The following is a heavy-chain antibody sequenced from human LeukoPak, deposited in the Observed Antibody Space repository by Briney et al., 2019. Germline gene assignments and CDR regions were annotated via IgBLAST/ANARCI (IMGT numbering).Heavy chain of an antibody. Sequence: GESLKISCKGSGYTFTSYWIGWVRQMPGKGLEWMGIIYPGDSDTRYSPSFQGQVTISADKSISTAYLQWSSLKASDTAMYYCARLLQVVTAPDAFDIWGQGTMATVSS. CDR3: ARLLQVVTAPDAFDI. D-gene: IGHD2-21*02. CDR1: GYTFTSYW. J-gene: IGHJ3*02. V-gene: IGHV5-51*01. CDR2: IYPGDSDT.